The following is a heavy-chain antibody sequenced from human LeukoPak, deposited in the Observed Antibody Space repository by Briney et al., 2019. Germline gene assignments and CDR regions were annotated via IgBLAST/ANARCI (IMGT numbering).Heavy chain of an antibody. CDR3: VILPTYYYDSSGYSLNNDY. V-gene: IGHV1-8*01. CDR1: GYTFTSYD. J-gene: IGHJ4*02. Sequence: ASVKVSCKASGYTFTSYDINWVRQATGRGLEWMGWMNPNSGNTGYAQKFQGRVTMTRNTSISTAYMELSSLRSEDTAVYYCVILPTYYYDSSGYSLNNDYWGQGTLVTVSS. D-gene: IGHD3-22*01. CDR2: MNPNSGNT.